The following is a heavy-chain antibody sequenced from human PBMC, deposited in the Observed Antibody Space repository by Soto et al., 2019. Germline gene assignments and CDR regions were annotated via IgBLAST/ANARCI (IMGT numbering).Heavy chain of an antibody. CDR3: ARGRGYCSSTRCSNYYYYMDV. CDR1: GGSFSGYY. Sequence: ETLSLTCAVYGGSFSGYYWSWIRQPPGKGLEWIGEINHSGSTNYNPSLKSRVTISVDTSKNQFSLKLSSVTAADTAVYYCARGRGYCSSTRCSNYYYYMDVWGKGTTVTVSS. CDR2: INHSGST. D-gene: IGHD2-2*01. J-gene: IGHJ6*03. V-gene: IGHV4-34*01.